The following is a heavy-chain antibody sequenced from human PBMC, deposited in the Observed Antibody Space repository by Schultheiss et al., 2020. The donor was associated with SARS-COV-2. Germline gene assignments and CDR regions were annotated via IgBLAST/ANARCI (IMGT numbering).Heavy chain of an antibody. V-gene: IGHV4-61*05. CDR1: GGSISSSSYY. CDR2: IYYSGST. Sequence: SQTLSLTCTVSGGSISSSSYYWSWIRQPPGKGLEWIGYIYYSGSTNYNPSLKSRVTMSVDTSKNQFSLKLSSVTAADTAVYYCATARAIYGDYEYYYYYYGMDVWGQGTTVTVSS. CDR3: ATARAIYGDYEYYYYYYGMDV. D-gene: IGHD4-17*01. J-gene: IGHJ6*02.